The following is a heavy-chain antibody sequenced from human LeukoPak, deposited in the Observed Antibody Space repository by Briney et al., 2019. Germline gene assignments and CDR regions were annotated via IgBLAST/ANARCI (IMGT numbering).Heavy chain of an antibody. V-gene: IGHV4-59*01. CDR1: GVSISSYY. CDR2: IYYSGST. J-gene: IGHJ4*02. D-gene: IGHD3-22*01. CDR3: ARVDLDYYDSSGAFDY. Sequence: SETLSLTCTVSGVSISSYYWSWIRQPPGKGLEWIGYIYYSGSTNYNTSLKSRVTISVDTSKNQFSLKLSSVTAADTAVYYCARVDLDYYDSSGAFDYWGQGTLVTVSS.